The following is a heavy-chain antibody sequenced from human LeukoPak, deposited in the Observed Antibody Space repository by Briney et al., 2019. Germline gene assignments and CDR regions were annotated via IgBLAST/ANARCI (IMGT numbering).Heavy chain of an antibody. Sequence: GGSLRLSCAASGFTVSSNYMSWVRQAPGKGLEWVSVIYSGGSTYYADSVKGRFTISRDNSKNTLYLQMNSLRAEDTAVYYCARSPPDYDFWSGQAGYFDYWGQGTLVIVSS. CDR3: ARSPPDYDFWSGQAGYFDY. CDR2: IYSGGST. D-gene: IGHD3-3*01. J-gene: IGHJ4*02. V-gene: IGHV3-66*01. CDR1: GFTVSSNY.